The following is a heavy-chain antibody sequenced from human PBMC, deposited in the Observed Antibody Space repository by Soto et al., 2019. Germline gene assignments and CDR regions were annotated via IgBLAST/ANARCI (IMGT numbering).Heavy chain of an antibody. CDR3: ARDSKWYSRAVDFDY. CDR1: GFTFSSYA. CDR2: ISYDGSNK. Sequence: GGSLRLSCAASGFTFSSYAMHWVRQAPGKGLEWVAVISYDGSNKYYADSVKGRFTISRDNSKNTLYLQMNSLRAEDTAVYYTARDSKWYSRAVDFDYWGQGTLVTVSS. D-gene: IGHD6-25*01. J-gene: IGHJ4*02. V-gene: IGHV3-30-3*01.